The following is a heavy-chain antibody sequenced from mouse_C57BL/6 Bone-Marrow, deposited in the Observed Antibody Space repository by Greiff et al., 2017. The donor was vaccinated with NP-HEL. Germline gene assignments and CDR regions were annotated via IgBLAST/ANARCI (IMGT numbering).Heavy chain of an antibody. D-gene: IGHD1-1*01. CDR3: TRRDYYGSSYVGFAY. CDR1: GFTFSDAW. J-gene: IGHJ3*01. CDR2: IRNKANNHAT. V-gene: IGHV6-6*01. Sequence: EVKLLESGGGFVQPGGSMKLSCAASGFTFSDAWMDWVRQSPEKGLEWVAEIRNKANNHATYYAVSVKGRFTISRDDSKSSVYLQMNSLRAEDTGIYYCTRRDYYGSSYVGFAYWGQGTLVTVSA.